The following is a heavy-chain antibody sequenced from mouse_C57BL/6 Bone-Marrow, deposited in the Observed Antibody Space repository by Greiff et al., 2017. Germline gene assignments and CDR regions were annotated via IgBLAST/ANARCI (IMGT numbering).Heavy chain of an antibody. D-gene: IGHD2-4*01. J-gene: IGHJ3*01. CDR3: ARRDYYDYAWFAY. Sequence: VKLVESGAELARPGASVKLSCKASGYTFTSSGISWVKQRTGQGLEWIGEIYPRSGNTYYNEKFKGKATLTADKSSSTAYMELRSLTSEDSAVYFCARRDYYDYAWFAYWGQGTLVTVSA. CDR2: IYPRSGNT. V-gene: IGHV1-81*01. CDR1: GYTFTSSG.